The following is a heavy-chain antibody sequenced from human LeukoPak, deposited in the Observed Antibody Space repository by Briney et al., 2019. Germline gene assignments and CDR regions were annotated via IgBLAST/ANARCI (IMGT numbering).Heavy chain of an antibody. CDR2: IYTSGST. V-gene: IGHV4-4*07. D-gene: IGHD1-26*01. CDR1: AGSLSSYY. Sequence: SETLSPTCTVAAGSLSSYYWGWIRQPAGKGLEWIGRIYTSGSTNYNTSLKSRVNMSVDTSKNQFSVKLSSVSAADTAVYYCARDNGWWEPHAFDIWGRGTMVTVSS. J-gene: IGHJ3*02. CDR3: ARDNGWWEPHAFDI.